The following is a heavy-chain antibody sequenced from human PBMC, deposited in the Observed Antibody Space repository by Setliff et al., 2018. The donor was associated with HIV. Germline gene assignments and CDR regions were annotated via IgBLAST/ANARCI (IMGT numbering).Heavy chain of an antibody. Sequence: ASVKVSCKASGYTFTSYGISWVRQAPGQGLEWMGWISAYNGNTNYARKLQGRVTVTTDTSTSTAYMELRSLRSDDTAVYYCARGGSGYSYGYEYYGMDVWGQGTTVTV. D-gene: IGHD5-18*01. V-gene: IGHV1-18*01. CDR1: GYTFTSYG. CDR3: ARGGSGYSYGYEYYGMDV. CDR2: ISAYNGNT. J-gene: IGHJ6*02.